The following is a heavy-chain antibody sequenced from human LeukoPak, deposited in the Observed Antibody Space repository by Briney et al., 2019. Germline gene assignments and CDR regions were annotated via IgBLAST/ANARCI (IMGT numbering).Heavy chain of an antibody. CDR1: GGSFSGYY. D-gene: IGHD6-13*01. Sequence: PSETLSLTCAVYGGSFSGYYWSWIRQPPGKGLEWIGSIYYSGSTYYNPSLKSRVTISVDTSKNQFSLKLSSVTAADTAVYYCARFPGYSSSWVDYWGQGTLVTVSS. CDR2: IYYSGST. CDR3: ARFPGYSSSWVDY. V-gene: IGHV4-34*01. J-gene: IGHJ4*02.